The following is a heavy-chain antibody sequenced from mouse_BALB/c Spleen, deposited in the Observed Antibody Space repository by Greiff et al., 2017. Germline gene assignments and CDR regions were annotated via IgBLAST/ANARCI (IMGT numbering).Heavy chain of an antibody. CDR2: ISYDGSN. D-gene: IGHD1-1*01. Sequence: DVKLQESGPGLVKPSQSLSLTCSVTGYSITSGYYWNWIRQFPGNKLEWMGYISYDGSNNYNPSLKNRISITRDTSKNQFFLKLNSVTTEDTATYYCARGTTVVDYWGQGTTLTVSS. CDR3: ARGTTVVDY. CDR1: GYSITSGYY. J-gene: IGHJ2*01. V-gene: IGHV3-6*02.